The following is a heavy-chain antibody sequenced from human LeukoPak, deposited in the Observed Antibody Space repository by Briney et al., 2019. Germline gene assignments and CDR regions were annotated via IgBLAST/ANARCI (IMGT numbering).Heavy chain of an antibody. D-gene: IGHD3-10*01. CDR1: GGTFSSYA. CDR2: IIPILGIA. J-gene: IGHJ4*02. V-gene: IGHV1-69*04. Sequence: GASVTVSCKASGGTFSSYAISWVRQAPGQGLEWMGRIIPILGIANYAQKFQGRVTITADKSTSTAYMELSSLRSEDTAVYYCARDNDSTGSPNFDYWGQGTLVTVSS. CDR3: ARDNDSTGSPNFDY.